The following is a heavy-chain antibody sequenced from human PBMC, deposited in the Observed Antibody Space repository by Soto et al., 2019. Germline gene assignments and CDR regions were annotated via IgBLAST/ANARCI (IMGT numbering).Heavy chain of an antibody. CDR1: GGSFSGYY. J-gene: IGHJ4*02. V-gene: IGHV4-34*01. CDR3: ARRPSYIDL. CDR2: IHHSGKV. Sequence: SETLSLTCAVHGGSFSGYYWNWIRQPPGKGLEWIGEIHHSGKVNFNPSLKSRVTMSVDTSKYHFSLNLTSVTASDTAVYFCARRPSYIDLWGPGTLVTVPQ.